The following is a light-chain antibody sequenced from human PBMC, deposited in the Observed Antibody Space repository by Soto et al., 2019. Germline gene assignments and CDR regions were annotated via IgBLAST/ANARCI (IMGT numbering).Light chain of an antibody. CDR2: GAS. J-gene: IGKJ5*01. CDR3: QQYGSSPPIT. Sequence: EIVLTQSPGTLSLSPGERATLSCRTSQSVSSRYLTWYQQKPGQAPRLLIYGASSRATGIPDRFSGSGSGTDFTLTISRLEPEDFAVYYCQQYGSSPPITFVQGTRLEIK. V-gene: IGKV3-20*01. CDR1: QSVSSRY.